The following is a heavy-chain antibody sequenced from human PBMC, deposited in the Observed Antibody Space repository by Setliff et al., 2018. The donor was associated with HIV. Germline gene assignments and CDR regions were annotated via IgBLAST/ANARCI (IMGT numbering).Heavy chain of an antibody. CDR2: INHGGDT. D-gene: IGHD2-8*01. CDR1: GQSISGYY. CDR3: ARDAPTVYANGWFDP. Sequence: SETLSLTCAVYGQSISGYYWSWIRQTPGKGLEWIGEINHGGDTNYNPSLKSRVTISVGSSYNHFSLKLSSVTAADTGVYYCARDAPTVYANGWFDPWGQGTLVTVSS. V-gene: IGHV4-34*01. J-gene: IGHJ5*02.